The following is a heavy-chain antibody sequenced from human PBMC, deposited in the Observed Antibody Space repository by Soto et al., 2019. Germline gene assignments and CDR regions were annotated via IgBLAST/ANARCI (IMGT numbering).Heavy chain of an antibody. CDR1: SGSLNNYY. CDR3: ARSPLAHSYAQFDS. V-gene: IGHV4-4*07. Sequence: SETLSPTCTVASGSLNNYYWSWIRQPAGKGLEWIGRIYTVGSTNYNPSLKSRVTMSIDTPKNQFSLRLTSVTAADTAVYYCARSPLAHSYAQFDSWGQGSLVTVSS. CDR2: IYTVGST. D-gene: IGHD3-16*01. J-gene: IGHJ4*02.